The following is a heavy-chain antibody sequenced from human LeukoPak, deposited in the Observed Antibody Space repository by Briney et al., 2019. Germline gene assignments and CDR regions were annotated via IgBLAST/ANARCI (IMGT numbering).Heavy chain of an antibody. CDR1: GGSFSGCY. V-gene: IGHV4-34*01. CDR2: INHSGST. CDR3: ARRPLGYCSSTSCAGRYWFDP. D-gene: IGHD2-2*01. Sequence: PSETLSLTCAVYGGSFSGCYWSWIRQPPGKGLEWIGEINHSGSTNYNPSLKSRVTISVDTSKNQFSLKLSSVTAADTAVYYCARRPLGYCSSTSCAGRYWFDPWGQGTLVTVSS. J-gene: IGHJ5*02.